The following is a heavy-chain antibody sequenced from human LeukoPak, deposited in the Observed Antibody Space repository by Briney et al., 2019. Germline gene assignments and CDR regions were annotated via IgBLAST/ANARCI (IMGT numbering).Heavy chain of an antibody. CDR1: GFTVSSNY. CDR3: ASADFWSGYYTQNPYAFDI. J-gene: IGHJ3*02. D-gene: IGHD3-3*01. V-gene: IGHV3-66*02. Sequence: GSLRLSCAASGFTVSSNYMSWVRQAPGKGLEWVSVIYSGGSTYYADSVKGRFTISRDNSKNTLYLQMNSLRAEDTAVYYCASADFWSGYYTQNPYAFDIWGQGTMVTVSS. CDR2: IYSGGST.